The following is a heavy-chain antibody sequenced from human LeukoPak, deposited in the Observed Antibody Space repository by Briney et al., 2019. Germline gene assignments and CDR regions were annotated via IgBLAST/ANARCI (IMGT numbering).Heavy chain of an antibody. CDR2: MNPNSGNT. V-gene: IGHV1-8*01. J-gene: IGHJ5*02. CDR3: ARGVVRGLPYNWFDP. Sequence: ASVKVSCKASGYTFTSYDIHWVRQATGQGLEWVGWMNPNSGNTGYPQKFQGRVAMSRNSSISTAYMDLSSLRSEDTAVYYCARGVVRGLPYNWFDPWGQGTLVTVSS. CDR1: GYTFTSYD. D-gene: IGHD3-10*01.